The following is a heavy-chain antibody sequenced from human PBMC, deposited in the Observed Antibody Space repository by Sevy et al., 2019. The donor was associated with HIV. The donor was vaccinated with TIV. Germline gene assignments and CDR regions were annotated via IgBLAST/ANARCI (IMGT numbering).Heavy chain of an antibody. CDR1: GFTFSSYA. Sequence: GGSLRLSCAASGFTFSSYAMHWVRQAPGKGLEWVAVISYDGSNKYYADSVKGRLTIPRDNSKNMLYLQMNGLRAEDNAVEYCARDRSSSWYVDAFDIWGQGTMVTVSS. J-gene: IGHJ3*02. V-gene: IGHV3-30-3*01. CDR2: ISYDGSNK. D-gene: IGHD6-13*01. CDR3: ARDRSSSWYVDAFDI.